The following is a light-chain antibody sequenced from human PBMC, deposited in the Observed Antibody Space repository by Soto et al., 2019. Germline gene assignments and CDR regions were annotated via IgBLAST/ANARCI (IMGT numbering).Light chain of an antibody. V-gene: IGLV2-11*01. CDR1: SSDVGGYNY. CDR3: CSYAGRYTYV. Sequence: QSLLNQPRSLSGSPGQSVTISCTGASSDVGGYNYVSWYQQHPGKAPKLMIYDVSKRPSGVPDRFSGSKSGNTASLTISGLQTEDEADYYCCSYAGRYTYVFGTGTKVTVL. CDR2: DVS. J-gene: IGLJ1*01.